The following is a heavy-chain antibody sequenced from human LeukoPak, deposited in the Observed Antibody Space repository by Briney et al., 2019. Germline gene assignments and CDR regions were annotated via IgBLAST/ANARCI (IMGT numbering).Heavy chain of an antibody. J-gene: IGHJ4*02. CDR2: IYYIGST. V-gene: IGHV4-61*01. CDR3: ARVHSGGDLDY. Sequence: SETLSLTCTVSGASISSSSYYWSWIRQPPGKGLEWIGYIYYIGSTNYNPSLKNRVTMSVDTSKNQFSLKLSSVTAADTAVYYCARVHSGGDLDYWGQGTLVTVSS. D-gene: IGHD4-23*01. CDR1: GASISSSSYY.